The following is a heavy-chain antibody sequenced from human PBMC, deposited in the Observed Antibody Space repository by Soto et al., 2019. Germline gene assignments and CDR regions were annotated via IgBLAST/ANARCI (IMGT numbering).Heavy chain of an antibody. Sequence: QVQLVQSGAELKKPGSSVKVSCKASGGTFGNFAISWVRQAPGQGPEWVAGIIPIYGTSNYADDFRGRITLTADESTATAYLELSSLRSEDTAIYDCATGTRDVYNYWYFDLWGRGTQVTVSS. CDR1: GGTFGNFA. D-gene: IGHD1-7*01. J-gene: IGHJ2*01. CDR3: ATGTRDVYNYWYFDL. V-gene: IGHV1-69*01. CDR2: IIPIYGTS.